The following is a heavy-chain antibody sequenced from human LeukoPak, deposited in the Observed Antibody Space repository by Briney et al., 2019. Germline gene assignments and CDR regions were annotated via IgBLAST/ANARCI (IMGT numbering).Heavy chain of an antibody. CDR3: ARHSSGDVAGPQRY. Sequence: RPGESLKISCKGSGYSFTTYWIGWVRQMPGKGLEWIGIIYPGDSDTRYSPSFQGLVTISADKSISTAYLHWSSLKASDTAMYYCARHSSGDVAGPQRYWGQGTLVSVSS. CDR2: IYPGDSDT. D-gene: IGHD1-26*01. V-gene: IGHV5-51*01. CDR1: GYSFTTYW. J-gene: IGHJ4*02.